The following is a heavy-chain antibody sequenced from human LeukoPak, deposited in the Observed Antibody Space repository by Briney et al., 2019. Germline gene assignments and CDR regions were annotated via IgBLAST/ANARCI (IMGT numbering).Heavy chain of an antibody. CDR1: GGTFSSYA. D-gene: IGHD2-15*01. J-gene: IGHJ5*02. Sequence: SVKVSCKASGGTFSSYAISWVRQAPGQGLEWMGRIIPILGIANYAQKFQGRVTITADKSTSTAYMELSSLRSEDTAVYYCARVMCSGGSCYGWFDPSGQGTLVTVSS. CDR2: IIPILGIA. V-gene: IGHV1-69*04. CDR3: ARVMCSGGSCYGWFDP.